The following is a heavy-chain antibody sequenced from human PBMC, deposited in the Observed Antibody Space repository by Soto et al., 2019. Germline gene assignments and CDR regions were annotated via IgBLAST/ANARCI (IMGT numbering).Heavy chain of an antibody. CDR3: TRRSTTWPYYYGSHA. V-gene: IGHV1-2*02. CDR2: INPNSGGT. J-gene: IGHJ6*02. D-gene: IGHD2-15*01. Sequence: VKVSVNASADAVTGYDRHSVRQTPGQGREGMGWINPNSGGTNYAQKFQGRVTMTRDTSISTAYIELSRLTSADTAVYYCTRRSTTWPYYYGSHAWGQGTTVTASS. CDR1: ADAVTGYD.